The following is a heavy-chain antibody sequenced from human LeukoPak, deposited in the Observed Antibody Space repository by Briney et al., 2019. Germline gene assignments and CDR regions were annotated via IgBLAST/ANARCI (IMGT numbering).Heavy chain of an antibody. CDR2: ISGGTGST. V-gene: IGHV3-23*01. D-gene: IGHD3-22*01. CDR1: GFTFNSYA. Sequence: PGGSLRLSCAASGFTFNSYAMSWVRQPPGKGLEWVSAISGGTGSTYNADSVKGRFTISRDNSENTLYLQMNSLRAADTAVYYCAKMGLSSYYYDSSGYYAEFDFWGQGTLVTVSS. CDR3: AKMGLSSYYYDSSGYYAEFDF. J-gene: IGHJ4*02.